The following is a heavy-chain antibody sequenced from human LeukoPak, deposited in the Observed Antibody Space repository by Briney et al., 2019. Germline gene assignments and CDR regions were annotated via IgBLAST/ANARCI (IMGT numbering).Heavy chain of an antibody. CDR3: AKGGGSAVYPPDY. V-gene: IGHV3-9*01. CDR2: ISWNSGSI. D-gene: IGHD3-10*01. J-gene: IGHJ4*02. Sequence: GGSLRLSCAASGFTFDDYAMHWVRQAPGKGLEWVSGISWNSGSIGYADSVKGQFTISRDNAKNSLYLQMNSLRAEDTALYYCAKGGGSAVYPPDYWGQGTLVTVSS. CDR1: GFTFDDYA.